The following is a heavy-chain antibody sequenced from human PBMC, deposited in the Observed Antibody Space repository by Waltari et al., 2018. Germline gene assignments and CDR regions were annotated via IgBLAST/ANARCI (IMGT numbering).Heavy chain of an antibody. CDR1: GGTFSSNA. CDR3: AKSPQLKTANWFDT. Sequence: QIQLIQSGAEVREPGSSVKVPCKVSGGTFSSNAFSWVREVPGQGRECMGVILLLLVVKDDARRVQDRVMITADEVTKIACMDPNSLTADDTAVYYCAKSPQLKTANWFDTWGQGMLVTVSS. V-gene: IGHV1-69*04. D-gene: IGHD6-13*01. CDR2: ILLLLVVK. J-gene: IGHJ5*02.